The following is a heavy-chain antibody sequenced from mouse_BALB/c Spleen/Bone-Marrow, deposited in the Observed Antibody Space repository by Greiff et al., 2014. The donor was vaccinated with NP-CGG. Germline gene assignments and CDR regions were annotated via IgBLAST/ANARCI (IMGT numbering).Heavy chain of an antibody. CDR3: TREVRRYAMDY. J-gene: IGHJ4*01. CDR2: IYPGSGST. D-gene: IGHD2-14*01. CDR1: GYTFTSYW. V-gene: IGHV1S22*01. Sequence: LQQSGSELVRPGASVKLSCKASGYTFTSYWMHWVKQRPGQGLEWIGNIYPGSGSTNYDEKFKSKAILTVDTSSSTAYMQLSSLTSEDSAVYYCTREVRRYAMDYWGQGTSVTVSS.